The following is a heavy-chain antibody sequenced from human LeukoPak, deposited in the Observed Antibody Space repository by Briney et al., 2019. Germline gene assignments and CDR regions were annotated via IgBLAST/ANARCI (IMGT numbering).Heavy chain of an antibody. Sequence: PSQTLSLTCAVSGGSISSGGYSWSWIRQPPGKGLEWIGYIYHSGSTYYNPSLKSRVTISVDRSKNQFSLKLRPVTAADTAVYYCARILRGVIVTSFDYWGQGILVTVSS. CDR1: GGSISSGGYS. CDR2: IYHSGST. D-gene: IGHD3-10*01. CDR3: ARILRGVIVTSFDY. J-gene: IGHJ4*02. V-gene: IGHV4-30-2*01.